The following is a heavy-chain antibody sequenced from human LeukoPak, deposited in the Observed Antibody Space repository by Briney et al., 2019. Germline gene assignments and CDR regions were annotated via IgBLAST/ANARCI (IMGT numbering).Heavy chain of an antibody. CDR2: INPSGGST. Sequence: ASVKVSCKASGYTFTGYYMHWVRQAPGQGLEWMGIINPSGGSTSYAQKFQGRVTMTRDTSTSTVYMELSSLRSEDTAVYYCATPSINSNYLDYWGQGTLVTVSS. CDR1: GYTFTGYY. D-gene: IGHD2/OR15-2a*01. J-gene: IGHJ4*02. CDR3: ATPSINSNYLDY. V-gene: IGHV1-46*03.